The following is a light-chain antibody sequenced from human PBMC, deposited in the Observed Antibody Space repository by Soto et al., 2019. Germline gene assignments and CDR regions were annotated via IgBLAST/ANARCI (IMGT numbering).Light chain of an antibody. CDR1: QTVSSTY. J-gene: IGKJ1*01. V-gene: IGKV3-20*01. CDR2: AAS. CDR3: QQYHSYSET. Sequence: IVLTQSPGTLSLSPGETATLSCRASQTVSSTYLAWYQHKPGRAPRLLIDAASVRANDITARFSGSGSGTEFTLTTSSLQPDDFATYYCQQYHSYSETFGQGTKVDIK.